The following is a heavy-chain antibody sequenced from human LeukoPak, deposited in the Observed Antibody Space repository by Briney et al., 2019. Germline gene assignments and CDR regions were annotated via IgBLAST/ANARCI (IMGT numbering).Heavy chain of an antibody. J-gene: IGHJ5*02. Sequence: SETLSLTCTVSGGSISSYYWSWIRQPPGKGLEWIGYIYYSGSTSYNPSLQSRITISVDTSRNQLSLMLYSVTAADTAVYYCARDRSLFDPWGQGTLVTVSS. CDR1: GGSISSYY. CDR2: IYYSGST. D-gene: IGHD6-19*01. CDR3: ARDRSLFDP. V-gene: IGHV4-59*13.